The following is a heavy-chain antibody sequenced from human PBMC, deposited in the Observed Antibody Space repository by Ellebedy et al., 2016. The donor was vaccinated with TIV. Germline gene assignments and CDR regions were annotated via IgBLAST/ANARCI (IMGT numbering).Heavy chain of an antibody. CDR2: IYYSGST. Sequence: MPSETLSLTCTVSGGSMTNYYWSWIRQPPGKGLEWIGNIYYSGSTNYNPSLKSRVTMTVDPSKDQFFLKLHSMTAADTALYYCARLWTGVSTHLDYWGQGTLVTVSS. D-gene: IGHD1-1*01. J-gene: IGHJ4*02. CDR1: GGSMTNYY. CDR3: ARLWTGVSTHLDY. V-gene: IGHV4-59*08.